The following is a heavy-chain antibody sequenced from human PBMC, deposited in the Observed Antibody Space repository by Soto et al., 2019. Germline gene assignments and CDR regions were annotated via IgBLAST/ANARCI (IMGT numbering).Heavy chain of an antibody. CDR2: ISYDGSNK. J-gene: IGHJ4*02. CDR1: GFTFSSYG. CDR3: ATDGGSGWYVY. V-gene: IGHV3-30*03. Sequence: QVQLVESGGGVVQPGRSLRLSCAASGFTFSSYGMHWVRQAPGKGLEWVAVISYDGSNKYYADSVKGRFTISRDNSKNTLYLQMNSLRAEDTAVYYCATDGGSGWYVYWGQGTLVTVSS. D-gene: IGHD6-19*01.